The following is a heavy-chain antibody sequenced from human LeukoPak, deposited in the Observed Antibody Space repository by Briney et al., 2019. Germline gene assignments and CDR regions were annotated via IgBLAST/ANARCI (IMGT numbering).Heavy chain of an antibody. CDR3: ARGRVGAFDI. CDR1: GGSIGSGSYY. J-gene: IGHJ3*02. D-gene: IGHD1-26*01. CDR2: IYTSGST. Sequence: PSETLSLTCTVSGGSIGSGSYYWSWIRQPAGKGLEWIGRIYTSGSTNYNPSLKSRVTISVDTSKNQFSLKLSSVTAADTAVYYCARGRVGAFDIWGQGTMVTVSS. V-gene: IGHV4-61*02.